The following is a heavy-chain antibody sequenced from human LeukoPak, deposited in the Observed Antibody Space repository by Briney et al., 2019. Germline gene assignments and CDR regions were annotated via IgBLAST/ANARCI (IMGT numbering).Heavy chain of an antibody. CDR1: GFTFSRYG. CDR3: ARRYCSSSSCTLDY. V-gene: IGHV3-30-3*01. J-gene: IGHJ4*02. Sequence: PGRSLRLSCTASGFTFSRYGMHWVRQAPGKGLEWVAFISNDGSNKYYVDSVKGRFTISRDNAKNSLYLQMNSLRAEDTAVYYCARRYCSSSSCTLDYWGQGTLATVSS. CDR2: ISNDGSNK. D-gene: IGHD2-2*01.